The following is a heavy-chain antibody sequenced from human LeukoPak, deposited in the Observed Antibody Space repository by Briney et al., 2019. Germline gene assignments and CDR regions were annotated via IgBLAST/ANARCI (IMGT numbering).Heavy chain of an antibody. CDR2: TSPDGSNK. CDR1: GFTFSDYG. Sequence: GGSLRLSCAASGFTFSDYGIHWVRLAPGKGLKWVGVTSPDGSNKFYADSVKGRFTVSRDNSKNALYLQMNSLRAEDTAVYYCARDNDPDYSSSPGWFDLWGQGTLVTVSP. J-gene: IGHJ5*02. V-gene: IGHV3-30*06. CDR3: ARDNDPDYSSSPGWFDL. D-gene: IGHD3-22*01.